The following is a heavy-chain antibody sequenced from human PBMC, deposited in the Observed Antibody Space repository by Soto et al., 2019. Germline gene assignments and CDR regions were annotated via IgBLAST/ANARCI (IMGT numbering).Heavy chain of an antibody. CDR3: ARVRFGEWGYATDV. CDR1: GLTFSDCY. D-gene: IGHD3-10*01. V-gene: IGHV3-11*01. J-gene: IGHJ6*02. CDR2: ISSSGSSI. Sequence: QVQLVESGGGLVKPGGSLRLSCAASGLTFSDCYMNWIRQAPGKGLEWVSYISSSGSSINYAGSVTGRFTISRDNAKNSLYLQMNSLRAEDTSMYYCARVRFGEWGYATDVWGQGTTVTVSS.